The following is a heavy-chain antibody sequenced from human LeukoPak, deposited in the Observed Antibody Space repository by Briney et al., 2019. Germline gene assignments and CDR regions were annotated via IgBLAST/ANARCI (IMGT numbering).Heavy chain of an antibody. CDR1: GFTFSSYA. Sequence: PGGSLRLSCAASGFTFSSYAMHWVRQAPGKGLEWVAVISYDGSNKYYADSVKGRFTISRDNSKNTRYLQMNSLRAEDTAVYYCARAELGYCSSTSCYDNWFDPWGQGTLVTVSS. J-gene: IGHJ5*02. CDR2: ISYDGSNK. CDR3: ARAELGYCSSTSCYDNWFDP. D-gene: IGHD2-2*01. V-gene: IGHV3-30*01.